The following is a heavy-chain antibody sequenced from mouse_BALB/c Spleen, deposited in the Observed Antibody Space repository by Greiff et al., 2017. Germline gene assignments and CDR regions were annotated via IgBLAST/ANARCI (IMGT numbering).Heavy chain of an antibody. CDR2: INPYNDGT. CDR1: GYTFTSYV. CDR3: ARKPLDLLYAMDY. J-gene: IGHJ4*01. V-gene: IGHV1-14*01. Sequence: EVQLQQSGPELVKPGASVKMSCKASGYTFTSYVMHWVKQKPGQGLEWIGYINPYNDGTKYNEKFKGKATLTSDKSSSTAYMELSSLTSEDSAVYYCARKPLDLLYAMDYWGQGTSVTVSS.